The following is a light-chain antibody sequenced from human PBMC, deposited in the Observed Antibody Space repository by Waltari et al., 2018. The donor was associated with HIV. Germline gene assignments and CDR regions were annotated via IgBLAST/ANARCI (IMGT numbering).Light chain of an antibody. V-gene: IGLV3-1*01. CDR1: DLGNKY. CDR3: QTWDSNTVL. J-gene: IGLJ1*01. CDR2: KDS. Sequence: SFELTQSPSVSVSPGQSATITCSGDDLGNKYTSWYQQKSGQSPLLVIYKDSRRPSRIPERFSGSNSGNTATLTISGTQPLDEADYYCQTWDSNTVLFGTGTKVTVL.